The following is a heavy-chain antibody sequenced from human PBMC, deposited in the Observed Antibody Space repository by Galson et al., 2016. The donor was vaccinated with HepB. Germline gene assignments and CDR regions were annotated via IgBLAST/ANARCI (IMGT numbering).Heavy chain of an antibody. CDR3: ASSSNGWSRPFDY. J-gene: IGHJ4*02. V-gene: IGHV3-11*06. CDR2: ITSTNYR. Sequence: SLRLSCAASVFSFSDYYMSWIRQPPGKGLEWVSYITSTNYRNYADSVKGRFTISRDNAKNSLHLQMNSLRAEDTAVYYCASSSNGWSRPFDYWGQGTLVTVSS. D-gene: IGHD6-19*01. CDR1: VFSFSDYY.